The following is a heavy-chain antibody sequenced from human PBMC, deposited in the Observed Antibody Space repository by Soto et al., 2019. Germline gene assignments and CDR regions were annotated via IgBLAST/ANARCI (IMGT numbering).Heavy chain of an antibody. CDR2: IRSKAYGGTT. CDR1: GFTFGDYA. J-gene: IGHJ4*02. D-gene: IGHD3-10*01. V-gene: IGHV3-49*03. Sequence: PGGSLRLSCTASGFTFGDYAMSWFRQAPGKGLEWVGFIRSKAYGGTTEYAASVKGRFTISRDDSKSIAYLQMNSLKTEDTAVYYCTRDITMVRGASPDYWGQGTLVTVSS. CDR3: TRDITMVRGASPDY.